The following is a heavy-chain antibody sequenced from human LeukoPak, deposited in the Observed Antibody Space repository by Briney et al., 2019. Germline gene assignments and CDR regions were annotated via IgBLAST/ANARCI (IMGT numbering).Heavy chain of an antibody. CDR3: WLPAATYDY. V-gene: IGHV4-39*01. J-gene: IGHJ4*02. Sequence: PSETLSLTCTVSGGSISSSSYYWGWIRQPPGKGLEWIGSIYYSGSTYYNPSLKSRVTISVDTSKNQFSLKLSSVTAADTAVYYCWLPAATYDYWGQGTLVTVSS. CDR1: GGSISSSSYY. D-gene: IGHD2-2*01. CDR2: IYYSGST.